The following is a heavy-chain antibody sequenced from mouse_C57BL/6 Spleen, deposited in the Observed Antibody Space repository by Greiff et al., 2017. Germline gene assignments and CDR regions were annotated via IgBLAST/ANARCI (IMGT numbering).Heavy chain of an antibody. D-gene: IGHD2-1*01. CDR2: IDPSDSYT. Sequence: QVQLQQPGAELVMPGASVKLSCKASGYTFTSYWMHWVKQRPGQGLEWIGEIDPSDSYTNYNQKFKGKSTLTVDKSSSTAYMQLSSLTSEDSAVYYCARNYGNYLYYFDYWGQGTTLTVSS. CDR3: ARNYGNYLYYFDY. J-gene: IGHJ2*01. CDR1: GYTFTSYW. V-gene: IGHV1-69*01.